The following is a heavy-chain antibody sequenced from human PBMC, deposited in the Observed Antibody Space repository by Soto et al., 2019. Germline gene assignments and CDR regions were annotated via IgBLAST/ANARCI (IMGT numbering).Heavy chain of an antibody. J-gene: IGHJ1*01. V-gene: IGHV4-59*01. CDR3: ARGRGYYDILTGYYSEQYFQH. Sequence: SETLSLTCTVSSGSISSYYWSWIRQPPGKGLEWIGYIYYSGSTNYNPSLKSRVTISVDTSKNQFSLKLSSVTAADTAVYYCARGRGYYDILTGYYSEQYFQHWGQGTLVTVSS. CDR2: IYYSGST. D-gene: IGHD3-9*01. CDR1: SGSISSYY.